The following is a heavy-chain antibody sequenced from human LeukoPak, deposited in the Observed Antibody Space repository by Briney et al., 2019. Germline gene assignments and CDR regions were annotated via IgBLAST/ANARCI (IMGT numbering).Heavy chain of an antibody. CDR1: GGSISSSSYY. J-gene: IGHJ5*02. CDR3: ARDHGEVLLWFGELLKNWFDP. CDR2: IYYSGST. Sequence: PSETLSLTCTVSGGSISSSSYYWGWIRQPPGKGLEWIGSIYYSGSTYYNPSLKSRVTISVDTSKNQFSLKLSSVTAADTAVYYSARDHGEVLLWFGELLKNWFDPWGQGTLVTVSS. V-gene: IGHV4-39*07. D-gene: IGHD3-10*01.